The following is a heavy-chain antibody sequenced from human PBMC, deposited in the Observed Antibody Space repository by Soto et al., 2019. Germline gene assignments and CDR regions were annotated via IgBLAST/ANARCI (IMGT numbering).Heavy chain of an antibody. Sequence: EVQLLESGGGLVQPGGSWRLSCAASGFTFSSYAMSWVRQAPGKGLGWVSAISGSGGSTSYADSVKGRFTISRDNSKNTLYLQMNSLRAEDTAVYYCAKRPSSGYKYNWFDPWGQGTLVTVSS. V-gene: IGHV3-23*01. CDR3: AKRPSSGYKYNWFDP. CDR2: ISGSGGST. D-gene: IGHD3-22*01. J-gene: IGHJ5*02. CDR1: GFTFSSYA.